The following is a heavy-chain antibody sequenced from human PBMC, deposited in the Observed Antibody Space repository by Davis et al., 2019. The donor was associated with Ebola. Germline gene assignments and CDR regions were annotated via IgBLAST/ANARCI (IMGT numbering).Heavy chain of an antibody. Sequence: ESLKISCAASGCTFSSYWMSWVRQAPGKGLEWVANIKQDGSEKYYVDSVKGRFTISRDNAKNSLYLQMNSLRAEDTAVYYCARAIQLCPFPGGMDVWGKGTTVTVSS. J-gene: IGHJ6*04. CDR3: ARAIQLCPFPGGMDV. CDR2: IKQDGSEK. D-gene: IGHD5-18*01. CDR1: GCTFSSYW. V-gene: IGHV3-7*01.